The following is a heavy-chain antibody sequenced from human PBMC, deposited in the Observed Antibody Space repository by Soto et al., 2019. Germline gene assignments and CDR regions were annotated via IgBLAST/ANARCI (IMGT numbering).Heavy chain of an antibody. D-gene: IGHD3-10*01. CDR1: GGTFSSYA. CDR2: IIPIFGTP. V-gene: IGHV1-69*13. J-gene: IGHJ6*02. Sequence: SVKVSCKASGGTFSSYAISWVRQAPGQGLEWMGGIIPIFGTPNYAQKFQGRVTITADESTSAAYMELSSLRSEDTAVYYCARRPFGGALFLYYYGMDVWGQGATVTVSS. CDR3: ARRPFGGALFLYYYGMDV.